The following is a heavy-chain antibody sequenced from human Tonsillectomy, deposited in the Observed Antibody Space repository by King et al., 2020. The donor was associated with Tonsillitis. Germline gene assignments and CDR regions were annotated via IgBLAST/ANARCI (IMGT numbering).Heavy chain of an antibody. CDR1: GFTFSSYA. Sequence: QLVQSGGGLVQPGGSLRLSCAASGFTFSSYAMSWVRQAPGKGLEWVSVISGSVGSTYYADSVQGRFTISRDNSKNTQYLQMNSLRAEDTAVYYCAKDTRDVLRYFDSPSHAFDIWGQGTMVTVSS. V-gene: IGHV3-23*04. CDR2: ISGSVGST. J-gene: IGHJ3*02. D-gene: IGHD3-9*01. CDR3: AKDTRDVLRYFDSPSHAFDI.